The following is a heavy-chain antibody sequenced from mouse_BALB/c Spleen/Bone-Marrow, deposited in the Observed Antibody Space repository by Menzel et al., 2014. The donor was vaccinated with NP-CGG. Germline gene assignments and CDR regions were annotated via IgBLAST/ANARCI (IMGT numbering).Heavy chain of an antibody. J-gene: IGHJ2*01. Sequence: QVQLQQSGPGLVQPSQSLSITCTVSGFSFPNYGVHWVRQSPGKGLEWLGVIWSGGSTDYNAAFISRLSISKDNSKSQVFFKMNSLQVNDTAIYYCARNPVGRNYFGYWGQGTTLTVSS. D-gene: IGHD4-1*01. CDR2: IWSGGST. CDR1: GFSFPNYG. V-gene: IGHV2-2*02. CDR3: ARNPVGRNYFGY.